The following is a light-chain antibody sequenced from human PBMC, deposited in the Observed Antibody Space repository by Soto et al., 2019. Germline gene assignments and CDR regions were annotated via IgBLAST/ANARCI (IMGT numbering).Light chain of an antibody. V-gene: IGKV3-20*01. CDR3: QQYGNAPALT. Sequence: EIVLTQSPGTLSLSPGERAALSCRASQSVSSTYLARYQQKPGQDPRLLIYGASSRAAGIPDRFSGSGSGTAVTLNISRLEPEDFAVYYCQQYGNAPALTFERGTVVDIK. J-gene: IGKJ3*01. CDR1: QSVSSTY. CDR2: GAS.